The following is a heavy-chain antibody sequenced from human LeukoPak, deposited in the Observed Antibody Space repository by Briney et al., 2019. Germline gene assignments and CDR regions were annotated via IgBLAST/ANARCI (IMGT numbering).Heavy chain of an antibody. Sequence: SETLSLTCTVSGDSITSYYWYWFRQPPGRELEWIACIYYSGITYYNPSLKSRVTRSLDTSKNHFSLRLSSVTAADTAVYYCARGGIGRTYDQWGQGILVTVSS. CDR2: IYYSGIT. J-gene: IGHJ4*02. D-gene: IGHD3-16*01. V-gene: IGHV4-59*12. CDR3: ARGGIGRTYDQ. CDR1: GDSITSYY.